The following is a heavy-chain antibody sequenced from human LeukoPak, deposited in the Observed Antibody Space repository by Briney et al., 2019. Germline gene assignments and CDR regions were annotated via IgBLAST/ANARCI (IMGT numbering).Heavy chain of an antibody. CDR2: ISYDGSNK. J-gene: IGHJ4*02. CDR3: AKDEQGCPFDY. V-gene: IGHV3-30*18. Sequence: GGSLRLSCAASGFTFSSYGMHWVRQAPGKGLEWVAVISYDGSNKYYADSVKGRFTISRDNSKNTLYLQMNSLRAEDTAVYYCAKDEQGCPFDYWGQGTLVTVSS. CDR1: GFTFSSYG. D-gene: IGHD1/OR15-1a*01.